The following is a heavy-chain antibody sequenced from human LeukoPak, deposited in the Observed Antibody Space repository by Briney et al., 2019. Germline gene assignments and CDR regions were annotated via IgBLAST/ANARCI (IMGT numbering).Heavy chain of an antibody. CDR2: IYYSGST. CDR3: ARVTSWQLRDWFDP. V-gene: IGHV4-59*01. Sequence: SETLSLTCTVSGGSISSYYWSWIRQPPGKGLEWIGYIYYSGSTNYNPSLKSRVTISVDTSKNQFSLKLSSVTAADTAVYYCARVTSWQLRDWFDPWGQGTLVTVSS. J-gene: IGHJ5*02. CDR1: GGSISSYY. D-gene: IGHD1-26*01.